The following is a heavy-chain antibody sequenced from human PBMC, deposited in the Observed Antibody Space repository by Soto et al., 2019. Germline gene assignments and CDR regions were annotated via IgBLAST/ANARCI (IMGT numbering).Heavy chain of an antibody. J-gene: IGHJ4*02. V-gene: IGHV4-59*01. D-gene: IGHD2-15*01. CDR1: GGSISSYY. Sequence: QVQLQESDPGLVKPSETLSLTCTVSGGSISSYYWSWIRQPPGKGLEWIGYIYYSGSTNYNPSLKSRVTISVDTSKNQFSLKLSSVTAADTAVYYCARGSNPRVVATAFLDYWGQGTLVTVSS. CDR3: ARGSNPRVVATAFLDY. CDR2: IYYSGST.